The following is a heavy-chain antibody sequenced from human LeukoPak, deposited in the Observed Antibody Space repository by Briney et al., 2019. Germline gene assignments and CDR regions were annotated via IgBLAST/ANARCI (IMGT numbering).Heavy chain of an antibody. CDR2: ISSSSSYI. CDR3: AAVVVPAAIIPPYGMDV. J-gene: IGHJ6*02. V-gene: IGHV3-21*01. D-gene: IGHD2-2*02. Sequence: KPGGSLRLSCAASGFTFSSYSMNWVRQAPGKGLGWVSSISSSSSYIYYADSVKGRFTISRDNAKNSLYLQMNSLRAEDTAVYYCAAVVVPAAIIPPYGMDVWGQGTTVTVSS. CDR1: GFTFSSYS.